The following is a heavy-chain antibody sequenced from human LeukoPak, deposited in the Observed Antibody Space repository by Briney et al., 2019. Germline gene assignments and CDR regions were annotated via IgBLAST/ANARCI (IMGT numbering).Heavy chain of an antibody. J-gene: IGHJ4*02. Sequence: GGSLRLSRAASGFTFRRYRMNWVRQARGKGLEWVSSICSSSSYIYYADSVKGRFTISRDNAKNALYLQMNSRRAEDTAVYYCAREIAVAGPYYFDYWGQGTLVTVSS. CDR3: AREIAVAGPYYFDY. V-gene: IGHV3-21*01. CDR1: GFTFRRYR. D-gene: IGHD6-19*01. CDR2: ICSSSSYI.